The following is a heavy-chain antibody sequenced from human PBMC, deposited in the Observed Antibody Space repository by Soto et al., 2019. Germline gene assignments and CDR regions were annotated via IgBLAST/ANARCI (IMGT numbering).Heavy chain of an antibody. J-gene: IGHJ5*02. V-gene: IGHV1-69*12. Sequence: QVQLVQSGAEVKKPGSSVKVSCKASGGTFSSYAISWVRQAPGQGLEWMGGIIPIFGTANYAQKFQGGVTITADESTTTAYMELSSLKSEDTAVYYCARVTNGVYRAGIWFDPWGQGTLVTVSS. CDR3: ARVTNGVYRAGIWFDP. CDR1: GGTFSSYA. D-gene: IGHD2-8*01. CDR2: IIPIFGTA.